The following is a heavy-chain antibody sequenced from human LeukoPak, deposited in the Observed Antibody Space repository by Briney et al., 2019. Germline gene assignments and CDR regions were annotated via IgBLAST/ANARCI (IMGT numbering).Heavy chain of an antibody. V-gene: IGHV4-34*01. J-gene: IGHJ4*02. CDR2: IIHSGST. CDR1: GGSFSGYP. Sequence: SETLSLTCAVYGGSFSGYPWTWIRQPPGRGLEWIGEIIHSGSTNYNPSLKSRVTISVDTSKNQFSLKLNSVTAADTAVYYCARGAPGYWGQGTLVTVSS. CDR3: ARGAPGY.